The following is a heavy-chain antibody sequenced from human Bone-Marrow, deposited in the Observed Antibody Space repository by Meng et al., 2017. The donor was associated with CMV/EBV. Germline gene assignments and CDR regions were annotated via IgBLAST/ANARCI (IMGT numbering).Heavy chain of an antibody. Sequence: SVKVSCKASGGTFSSYTISWVRQAPGQGLEWMGRIIPILGIANYAQKFQGRVTITADKSTSTAYMELSSLRSEDTAVYYCARVVCLTTETTNDMDFWGQGTTFTVSS. CDR1: GGTFSSYT. D-gene: IGHD4-11*01. J-gene: IGHJ6*02. CDR3: ARVVCLTTETTNDMDF. V-gene: IGHV1-69*02. CDR2: IIPILGIA.